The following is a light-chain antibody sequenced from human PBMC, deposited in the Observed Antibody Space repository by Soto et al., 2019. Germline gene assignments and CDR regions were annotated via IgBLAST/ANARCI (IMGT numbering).Light chain of an antibody. CDR2: DAS. CDR1: QSVNNF. Sequence: ESVLTQSPGILSLSPGERASLPCGASQSVNNFLAWYQQKPGQAPRLLIFDASYRATGVPGRFSGSGSGTDFTLTISSLEPEDFAVYYCQQRSSWPATFGPGTKVDIK. J-gene: IGKJ3*01. V-gene: IGKV3-11*01. CDR3: QQRSSWPAT.